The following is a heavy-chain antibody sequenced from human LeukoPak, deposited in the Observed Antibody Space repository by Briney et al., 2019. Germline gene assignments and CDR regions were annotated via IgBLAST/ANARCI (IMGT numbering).Heavy chain of an antibody. J-gene: IGHJ4*02. CDR1: GGTFSSYA. Sequence: ASVKVSCKASGGTFSSYAVSWVRQAPGQGLEWMGRIIPILGIANYAQKFQGRVTITADKSTSTAYMELSSLRSEDTAVYYCASSLYGDYFFDYWGQGTLVTVSS. D-gene: IGHD4-17*01. CDR3: ASSLYGDYFFDY. V-gene: IGHV1-69*04. CDR2: IIPILGIA.